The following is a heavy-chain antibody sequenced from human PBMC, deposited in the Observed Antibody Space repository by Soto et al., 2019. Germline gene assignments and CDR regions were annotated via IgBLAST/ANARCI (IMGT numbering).Heavy chain of an antibody. J-gene: IGHJ3*02. CDR2: IYSGGST. V-gene: IGHV3-66*01. D-gene: IGHD2-2*01. CDR3: ARVLACSSTSCHAFDI. Sequence: GGSLRLSCAASGFTVSSNSMSWVRQAPGKGLEWVSVIYSGGSTYYAGSVKGRFTISRDNAKNSLYLQMNSLRAEDTAVYYCARVLACSSTSCHAFDIWGQGTMVTVSS. CDR1: GFTVSSNS.